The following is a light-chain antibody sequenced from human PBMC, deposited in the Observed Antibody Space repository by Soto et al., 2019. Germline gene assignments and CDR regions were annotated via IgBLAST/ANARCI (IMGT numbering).Light chain of an antibody. CDR1: QTISSW. Sequence: DIQMTQSPSTLSASVRDRVTITCRASQTISSWMAWVQQRPVRAPQFLIYKASSLKNGVPLRFSGSGSGTQFTLTNSRLQPDDFATYYCQQYNSYRWTFGQGTKVEIK. CDR3: QQYNSYRWT. CDR2: KAS. V-gene: IGKV1-5*03. J-gene: IGKJ1*01.